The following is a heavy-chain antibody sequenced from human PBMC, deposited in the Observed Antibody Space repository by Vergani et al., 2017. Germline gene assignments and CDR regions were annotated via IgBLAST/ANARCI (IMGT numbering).Heavy chain of an antibody. CDR2: IYYSGST. Sequence: QVQLQESGPGLVKPSETLSLTCTVSGGSISSYYWSWIRQPPGKGLEWIGYIYYSGSTNYNPSLKSRFTISVDTSKNQFSLKLSSVTAADTAVYYCARDTGMATINAVVVAFDIWGQGTMVTVSS. CDR3: ARDTGMATINAVVVAFDI. V-gene: IGHV4-59*01. CDR1: GGSISSYY. D-gene: IGHD5-24*01. J-gene: IGHJ3*02.